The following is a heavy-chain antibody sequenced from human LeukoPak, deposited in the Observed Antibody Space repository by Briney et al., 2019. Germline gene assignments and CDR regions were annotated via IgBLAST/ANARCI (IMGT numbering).Heavy chain of an antibody. V-gene: IGHV1-2*02. CDR2: INPNSGGT. CDR1: GNTFTGYY. Sequence: ASVKVSCRASGNTFTGYYMLWVRQAPGQGLEWMGWINPNSGGTNYAQKFQGRVTMTRDTSISTAYMELSRLRSDDTAVYYCARVVPAAFGVDPWGQGTLVTVSS. J-gene: IGHJ5*02. D-gene: IGHD2-2*01. CDR3: ARVVPAAFGVDP.